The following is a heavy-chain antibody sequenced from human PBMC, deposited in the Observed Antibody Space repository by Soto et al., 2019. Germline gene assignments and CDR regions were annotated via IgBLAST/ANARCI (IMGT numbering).Heavy chain of an antibody. Sequence: GGSLRLSCAASGFTFSNYPMSWVRQAPGKGLEWVSGITGGGAIANYADPVKGRFTISRDNSRNTLYLQLNSLRAEDTAVYYGAKLLEVAASWDGFDIWGQGTMVTGSS. V-gene: IGHV3-23*01. CDR1: GFTFSNYP. D-gene: IGHD2-15*01. CDR3: AKLLEVAASWDGFDI. CDR2: ITGGGAIA. J-gene: IGHJ3*02.